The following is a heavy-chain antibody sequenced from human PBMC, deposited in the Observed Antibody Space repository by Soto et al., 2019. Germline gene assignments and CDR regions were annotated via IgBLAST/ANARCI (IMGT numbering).Heavy chain of an antibody. CDR1: GITFSRSG. CDR2: IWYDGSSK. CDR3: ARGSGYYYYYMDV. J-gene: IGHJ6*03. Sequence: GGFLRLSCAASGITFSRSGMHWVRQAPGKGLEWVALIWYDGSSKYYADSVKGRFTISRDNSKNTLYVQMNSLRAEDTAVYYCARGSGYYYYYMDVWGKGT. V-gene: IGHV3-33*01. D-gene: IGHD1-26*01.